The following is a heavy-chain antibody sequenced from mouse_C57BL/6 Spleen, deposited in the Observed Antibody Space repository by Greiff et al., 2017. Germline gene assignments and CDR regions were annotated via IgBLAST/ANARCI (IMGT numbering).Heavy chain of an antibody. Sequence: EVKLLESGPGLVKPSQSLSLTCSVTGYSITSGYYWNCIRQFPGNKLEWMGYISYDGSNNYHPSLKNRISITRDTSKNQFFLKLKSVTTEDTAVYYCARGNYDYDGDFDYWGQGTTLTVSS. J-gene: IGHJ2*01. V-gene: IGHV3-6*01. CDR3: ARGNYDYDGDFDY. CDR2: ISYDGSN. CDR1: GYSITSGYY. D-gene: IGHD2-4*01.